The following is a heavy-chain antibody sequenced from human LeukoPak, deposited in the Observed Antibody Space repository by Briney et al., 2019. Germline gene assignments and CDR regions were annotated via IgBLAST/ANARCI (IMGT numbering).Heavy chain of an antibody. CDR3: AKGGKGDVTPFDY. Sequence: GVSLRLSCAASGFTFSHYGMHWVRQAPGKGLEWVAVMWSDGTKKYYADSVKGRFTVSRDTSKHTLYLKVNSLRAEDTAVYYCAKGGKGDVTPFDYWGQGTLVTVSS. V-gene: IGHV3-33*06. J-gene: IGHJ4*02. D-gene: IGHD3-16*01. CDR2: MWSDGTKK. CDR1: GFTFSHYG.